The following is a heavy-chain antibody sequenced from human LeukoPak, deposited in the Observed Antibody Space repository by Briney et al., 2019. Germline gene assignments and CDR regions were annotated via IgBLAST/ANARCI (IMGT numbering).Heavy chain of an antibody. J-gene: IGHJ4*02. CDR1: GGSFSGYY. Sequence: SETLSLTCAVYGGSFSGYYWSWIRQHPGKGLEWIGYIYYSGSTYYNPSLKSRVTISVDTSKNQFSLKLSSVTAADTAVYYCARGEEHPTTLDYWGQGTLVTVSS. D-gene: IGHD1-14*01. CDR3: ARGEEHPTTLDY. V-gene: IGHV4-31*11. CDR2: IYYSGST.